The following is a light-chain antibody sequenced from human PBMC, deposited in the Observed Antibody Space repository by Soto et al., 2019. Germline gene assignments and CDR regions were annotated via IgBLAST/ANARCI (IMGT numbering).Light chain of an antibody. CDR1: QSVNIY. CDR2: GAS. J-gene: IGKJ4*01. V-gene: IGKV3D-15*01. CDR3: QQYDDWLRLT. Sequence: EIVMTQSPATLSVSPGERATLSCRASQSVNIYLAWYQQKPGQAPRLLIFGASSRATGIPARFSSSGSGTEFNLTISSLQSADFAVYFCQQYDDWLRLTFGGGTKVEIK.